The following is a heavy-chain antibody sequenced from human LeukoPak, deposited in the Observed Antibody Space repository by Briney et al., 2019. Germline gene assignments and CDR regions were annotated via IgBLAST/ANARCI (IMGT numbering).Heavy chain of an antibody. CDR2: IGVSGIHT. D-gene: IGHD3-16*01. J-gene: IGHJ4*02. CDR1: GFNFRIHG. CDR3: ARDLSLLGLDD. Sequence: GGTLRLSCAASGFNFRIHGINWVRQAPGKGLEWVSAIGVSGIHTYFADSVKGRFSISRDDSRNTVHLQMKSLRAGDTALYFCARDLSLLGLDDWGQGTLVTVSS. V-gene: IGHV3-23*01.